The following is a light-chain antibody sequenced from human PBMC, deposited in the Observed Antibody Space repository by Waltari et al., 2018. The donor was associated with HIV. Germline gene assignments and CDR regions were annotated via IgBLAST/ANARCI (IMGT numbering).Light chain of an antibody. CDR1: SSNIGSNT. V-gene: IGLV1-44*01. J-gene: IGLJ2*01. CDR2: INK. CDR3: AAWDDSLNGPGVV. Sequence: QSVLTQPPSASGTPGQRVTISCSGSSSNIGSNTVNWYQQLPGTAPKLLISINKQRASGVPDRFSGSKSGTAASLAISGLQSGDEADDYCAAWDDSLNGPGVVFGGGTKLTVL.